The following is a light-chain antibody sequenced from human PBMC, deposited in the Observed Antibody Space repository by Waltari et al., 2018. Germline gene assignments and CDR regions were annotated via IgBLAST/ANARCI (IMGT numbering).Light chain of an antibody. J-gene: IGLJ2*01. Sequence: SYELTQPSSVSVSPGQTARITCSGDILSKNFARWFQQKPGQAPLLVIYNDSERPSGIPERFSGSSSGTTVTLTISGAQIEDEADYFCYSTANNSPVVFGGGTRLTVL. V-gene: IGLV3-27*01. CDR1: ILSKNF. CDR2: NDS. CDR3: YSTANNSPVV.